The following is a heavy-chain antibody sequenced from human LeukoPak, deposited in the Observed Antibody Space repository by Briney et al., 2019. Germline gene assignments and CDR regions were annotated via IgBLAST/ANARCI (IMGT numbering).Heavy chain of an antibody. CDR3: VRIKYYYDSSGYLLGYFDY. D-gene: IGHD3-22*01. Sequence: PSETLSLTCTVSGGSISSSSYYWGWIRQPPGKGLEWIGSIYYSGSTYYNPSLKSRVTISVDTSKNQFSLKLSSVTAADTAVYYCVRIKYYYDSSGYLLGYFDYWGQGTLVTVSS. CDR2: IYYSGST. CDR1: GGSISSSSYY. V-gene: IGHV4-39*07. J-gene: IGHJ4*02.